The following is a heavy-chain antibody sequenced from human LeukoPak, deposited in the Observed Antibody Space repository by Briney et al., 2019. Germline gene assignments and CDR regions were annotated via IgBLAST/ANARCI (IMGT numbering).Heavy chain of an antibody. Sequence: ASVKVSCKASGGTFSSYTISWVRQAPGQGLEWMGRIIPILGIADYAQKFQGRVTITADKSTSTAYMELSSLRSEDTAVYYCARGGVAAAGTYFQHWGQGTLVTVSS. CDR2: IIPILGIA. CDR1: GGTFSSYT. CDR3: ARGGVAAAGTYFQH. D-gene: IGHD6-13*01. J-gene: IGHJ1*01. V-gene: IGHV1-69*02.